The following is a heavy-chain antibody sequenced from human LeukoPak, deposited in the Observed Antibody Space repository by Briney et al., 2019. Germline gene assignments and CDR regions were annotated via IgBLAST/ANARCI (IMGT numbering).Heavy chain of an antibody. J-gene: IGHJ5*02. Sequence: PGGSLRLSCAASGFTFSSYSMNWVRQAPGKGLEWVSSISSSSSYIYHADSVKGRFTISRDNAKNSLYLQMNSLRAEDTAVYYCARAHEGPTSPWGQGTLVTVSS. CDR3: ARAHEGPTSP. V-gene: IGHV3-21*01. CDR2: ISSSSSYI. CDR1: GFTFSSYS. D-gene: IGHD1-14*01.